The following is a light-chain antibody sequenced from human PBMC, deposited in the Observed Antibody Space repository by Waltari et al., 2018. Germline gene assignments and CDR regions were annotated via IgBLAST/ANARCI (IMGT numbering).Light chain of an antibody. Sequence: QSALTQPASVSGSPGQSITISCTGTSSDIGGYNFVSWYQQHPGEAPKPMSSDVSHRPSGVSSRFSASKSGNTASLTISGLQAEDEADYYCSSYTRSSTLVFGGGTRLTVL. J-gene: IGLJ2*01. CDR2: DVS. V-gene: IGLV2-14*03. CDR1: SSDIGGYNF. CDR3: SSYTRSSTLV.